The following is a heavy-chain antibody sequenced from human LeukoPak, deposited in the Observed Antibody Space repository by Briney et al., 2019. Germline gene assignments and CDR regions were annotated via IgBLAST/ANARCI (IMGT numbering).Heavy chain of an antibody. CDR1: GGTFSSYA. J-gene: IGHJ4*02. D-gene: IGHD3-10*01. CDR2: FDPEDGET. CDR3: ARGFGESQPFDY. Sequence: ASVKVSCKASGGTFSSYAISWVRQAPGKGLEWMGGFDPEDGETIYAQKFQGRVTMTEDTSTDTAYMELSSLRSEDTAVYYCARGFGESQPFDYWGQGTLVTVSS. V-gene: IGHV1-24*01.